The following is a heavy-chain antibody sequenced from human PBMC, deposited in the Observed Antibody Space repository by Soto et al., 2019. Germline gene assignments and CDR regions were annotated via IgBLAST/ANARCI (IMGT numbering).Heavy chain of an antibody. D-gene: IGHD6-13*01. CDR2: INHSGST. V-gene: IGHV4-34*01. J-gene: IGHJ4*02. CDR3: ARGLTSIAAAGIPY. Sequence: SETLSLTCAVYGGSFSGYYWSWIRQPPGKGLEWIGEINHSGSTNYNPSLKSRVTISVDTSKNQFSLKLSSVTAADTAVYYCARGLTSIAAAGIPYWGQGTLVTVS. CDR1: GGSFSGYY.